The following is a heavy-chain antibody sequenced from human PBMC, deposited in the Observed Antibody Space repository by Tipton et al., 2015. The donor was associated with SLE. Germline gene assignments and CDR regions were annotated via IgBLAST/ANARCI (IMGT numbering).Heavy chain of an antibody. D-gene: IGHD3-16*01. CDR2: VYTTGVT. CDR3: ARGGPKNWFDP. Sequence: TLSLTCSVSGGSSSSTSYYCNWIRQPAGKGLEWVGRVYTTGVTNYNPSLKSRVTMSVDTSKNQFSLKLSSVTAADTAVYYCARGGPKNWFDPWGQGTLVTVSS. CDR1: GGSSSSTSYY. V-gene: IGHV4-61*02. J-gene: IGHJ5*02.